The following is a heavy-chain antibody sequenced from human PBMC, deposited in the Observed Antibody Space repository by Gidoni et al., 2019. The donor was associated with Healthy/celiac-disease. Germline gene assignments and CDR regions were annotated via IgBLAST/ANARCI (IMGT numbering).Heavy chain of an antibody. J-gene: IGHJ4*02. CDR1: GFIFSSYS. Sequence: VQRVEAGGGLVKPGGSLRLSCAASGFIFSSYSMNWGRQAPGKGLEWVSSISSSSSYIYYADSVKGRFTISRDNAKNSLYLQMNSLRAEDTAVYYCARDTNEYYDILTGLDYWGQGTLVTVSS. D-gene: IGHD3-9*01. V-gene: IGHV3-21*01. CDR2: ISSSSSYI. CDR3: ARDTNEYYDILTGLDY.